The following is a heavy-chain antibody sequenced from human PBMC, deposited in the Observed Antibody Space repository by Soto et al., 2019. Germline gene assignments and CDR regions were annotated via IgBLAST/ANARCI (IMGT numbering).Heavy chain of an antibody. Sequence: ASVKVSCKASGYTFTSYYMHWVRQAPGQGLEWMGIINPSGGSTSYAQKFQGRVTMTRDTSTSTVYMELSSLRSEDTAVYYCARDLSGPGVSSTAATEIDYWGQGTLLTVSS. V-gene: IGHV1-46*03. J-gene: IGHJ4*01. CDR2: INPSGGST. CDR3: ARDLSGPGVSSTAATEIDY. D-gene: IGHD6-25*01. CDR1: GYTFTSYY.